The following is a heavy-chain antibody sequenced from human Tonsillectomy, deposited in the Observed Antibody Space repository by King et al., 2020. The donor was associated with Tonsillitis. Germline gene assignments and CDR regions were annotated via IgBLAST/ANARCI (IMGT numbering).Heavy chain of an antibody. Sequence: VQLVESGGGLVQPGGSLRLSCAASGFSLSDHYMDWVRQATGEGLEWVVRTKNKVNNYATAYAASVKGRFTIFRDDSRSSLLLQMNSLKTEDTALYYCVSYLSGLPFWGQGTLLTVSS. CDR2: TKNKVNNYAT. D-gene: IGHD3-3*01. J-gene: IGHJ4*02. CDR3: VSYLSGLPF. CDR1: GFSLSDHY. V-gene: IGHV3-72*01.